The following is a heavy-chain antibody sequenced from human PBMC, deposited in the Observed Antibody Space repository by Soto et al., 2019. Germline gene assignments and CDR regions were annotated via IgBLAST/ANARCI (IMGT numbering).Heavy chain of an antibody. D-gene: IGHD5-18*01. CDR2: IDPSDSYT. Sequence: EVQLVQSGAEVKKPGESLRISCKGSGYSFTSYWISWVRQMPGKGLEWMGRIDPSDSYTNYSPSFQGHVTISADKSISTAYLQWSSLKASDTAMYYCATLDTAMVGSEMATIEDGYWGQGTLVTVSS. CDR1: GYSFTSYW. CDR3: ATLDTAMVGSEMATIEDGY. J-gene: IGHJ4*02. V-gene: IGHV5-10-1*03.